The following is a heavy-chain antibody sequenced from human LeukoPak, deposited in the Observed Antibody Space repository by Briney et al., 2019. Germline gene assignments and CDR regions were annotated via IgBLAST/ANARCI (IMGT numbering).Heavy chain of an antibody. V-gene: IGHV4-59*11. Sequence: SETLSLTCTVSGGSISSHYCGWIRHPPGQGLESIGYVQDSGSTNYNPSLKSRVNISLDTSRNHVSLKLTSVTAADTAVYYCARGGSSGSSNWFDPWGQGILVTVSS. D-gene: IGHD5-12*01. CDR1: GGSISSHY. CDR2: VQDSGST. J-gene: IGHJ5*02. CDR3: ARGGSSGSSNWFDP.